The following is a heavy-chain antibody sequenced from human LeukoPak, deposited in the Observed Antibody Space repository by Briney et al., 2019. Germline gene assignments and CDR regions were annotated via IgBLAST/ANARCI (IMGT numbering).Heavy chain of an antibody. CDR2: IKSKSDGGTT. CDR3: ATEYYGAYNF. D-gene: IGHD4-17*01. V-gene: IGHV3-15*01. J-gene: IGHJ4*02. Sequence: GGSLRLSCSASGFTFNNAWMSWVRQAPGKGLEWVGRIKSKSDGGTTDYAAPVKGRFTISRDDSKNTLYLRMNSLKTEDTAVYFCATEYYGAYNFWGQGTLVTVSS. CDR1: GFTFNNAW.